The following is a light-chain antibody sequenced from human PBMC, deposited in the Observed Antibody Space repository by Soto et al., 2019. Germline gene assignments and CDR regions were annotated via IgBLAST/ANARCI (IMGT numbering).Light chain of an antibody. CDR3: QQYGSSST. CDR2: GAS. CDR1: QSVSSSY. Sequence: EIVLRQSPGTLSLSPGERATLSCRASQSVSSSYLAWYQQKPGQAPRLLIYGASSRATGIPDRFSGSGSGTDFTLTIGRLEPEDFAVYYCQQYGSSSTFGGGTKVDIK. V-gene: IGKV3-20*01. J-gene: IGKJ4*01.